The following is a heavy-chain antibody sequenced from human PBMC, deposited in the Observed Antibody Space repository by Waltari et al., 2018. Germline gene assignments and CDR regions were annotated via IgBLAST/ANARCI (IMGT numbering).Heavy chain of an antibody. CDR1: GYTLTELS. V-gene: IGHV1-24*01. CDR2: FDPEDVET. CDR3: ATGFRKLVPSWFDP. Sequence: QVQLVQSGAEVKKPGASVKVSCKVSGYTLTELSMHWVRQAPGKGLEWMGGFDPEDVETIYAKKFQGRGTMTEDTSTDTAYMELSSPRSEDTAVYYCATGFRKLVPSWFDPWGQGTLVTVSS. J-gene: IGHJ5*02. D-gene: IGHD6-6*01.